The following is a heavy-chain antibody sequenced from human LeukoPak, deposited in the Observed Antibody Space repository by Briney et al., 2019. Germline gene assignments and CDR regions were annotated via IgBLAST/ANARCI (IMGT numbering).Heavy chain of an antibody. CDR2: ISGSGGST. Sequence: PGGSLRLSCAASGFTVSSNYMSWVRQAPGKGLEWVSAISGSGGSTYYADSVKGRFTISRDNSKNTLYLQMNVLSPDNTAVYFCARQEARGYYYEGLDFWGQGSLVTVSS. CDR3: ARQEARGYYYEGLDF. CDR1: GFTVSSNY. V-gene: IGHV3-23*01. J-gene: IGHJ4*02. D-gene: IGHD3-22*01.